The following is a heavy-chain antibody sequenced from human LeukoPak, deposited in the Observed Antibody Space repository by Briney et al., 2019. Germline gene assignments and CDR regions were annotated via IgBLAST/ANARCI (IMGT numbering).Heavy chain of an antibody. CDR2: MNPNSGNT. Sequence: ASVKVSCKASGYTFTSYDINWGRQATGQGLEWMGWMNPNSGNTGYAQKFQGRVTMTRNTSISTAYMELSSLRSEDTAVYYCARATRIAAKIYYFDYWGQGTLVTVSS. V-gene: IGHV1-8*01. D-gene: IGHD6-6*01. J-gene: IGHJ4*02. CDR3: ARATRIAAKIYYFDY. CDR1: GYTFTSYD.